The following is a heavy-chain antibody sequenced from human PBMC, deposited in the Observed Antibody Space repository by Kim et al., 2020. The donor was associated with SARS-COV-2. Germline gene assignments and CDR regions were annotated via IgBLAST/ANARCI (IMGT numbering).Heavy chain of an antibody. D-gene: IGHD6-13*01. CDR3: VTASAGRNFDH. CDR1: GFSIRDFA. J-gene: IGHJ4*02. V-gene: IGHV3-49*04. CDR2: IRNLAYGATA. Sequence: GGSLRLSCTASGFSIRDFAMSWVRQAPGKGLEWISFIRNLAYGATAEYAASVKGRFTISRDDSENSVYLQMNSLESEDTAVYYCVTASAGRNFDHWGQGTLVTVSS.